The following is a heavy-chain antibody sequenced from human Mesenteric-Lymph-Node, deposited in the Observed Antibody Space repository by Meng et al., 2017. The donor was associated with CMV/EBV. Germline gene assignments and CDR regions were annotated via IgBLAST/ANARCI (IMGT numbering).Heavy chain of an antibody. CDR1: VFTFSAFD. J-gene: IGHJ6*02. CDR2: IRYDGTNK. Sequence: GESLKISCAASVFTFSAFDMHWVRQTPGKGLDWVAFIRYDGTNKYYADSVKGRFTISRDNSKKTLYLQINSLKPEDTAVYYCAREQVPAANYYYYYAMDVWGQGTTVTVSS. D-gene: IGHD2-2*01. CDR3: AREQVPAANYYYYYAMDV. V-gene: IGHV3-30*02.